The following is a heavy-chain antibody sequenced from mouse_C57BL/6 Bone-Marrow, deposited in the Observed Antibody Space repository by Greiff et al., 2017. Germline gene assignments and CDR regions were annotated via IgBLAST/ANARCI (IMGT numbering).Heavy chain of an antibody. CDR2: IYPGSGNT. CDR1: GYTFTDYY. CDR3: ARCGFDY. J-gene: IGHJ2*01. V-gene: IGHV1-76*01. Sequence: VQLQQSGAELVRPGASVKLSCKASGYTFTDYYINWVKQRPGQGLEWIARIYPGSGNTYYNEKFKGKATLTAEKSSSTAYMQLSSLTSEDSAVYFCARCGFDYWGQGTTLTVSS.